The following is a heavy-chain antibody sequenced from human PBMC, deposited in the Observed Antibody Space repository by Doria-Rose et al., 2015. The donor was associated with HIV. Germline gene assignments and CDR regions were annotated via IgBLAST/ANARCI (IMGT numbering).Heavy chain of an antibody. CDR3: ARIKSSRWYHKYYFDF. CDR2: RFSDYER. J-gene: IGHJ4*02. V-gene: IGHV2-26*01. CDR1: GVSLSSPGMG. Sequence: QESGPALVKPTETLTLTCTASGVSLSSPGMGVSWIRQPPGKALEWLANRFSDYERTYKTSLKSRLTISRCTSKSQVVLTMTDMDPVDTATYYCARIKSSRWYHKYYFDFWGQGTLVIVSA. D-gene: IGHD6-13*01.